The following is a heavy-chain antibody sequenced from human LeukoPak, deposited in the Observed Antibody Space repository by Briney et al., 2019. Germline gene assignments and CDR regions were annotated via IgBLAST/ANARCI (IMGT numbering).Heavy chain of an antibody. D-gene: IGHD7-27*01. J-gene: IGHJ6*02. V-gene: IGHV3-53*01. CDR1: GFTVNSNY. Sequence: PGGSLRLSCAASGFTVNSNYMSWVRQAPGKGLEWVSIIYSGGSTYYADSVKGRFTISRDNSKNTLYLQMNSLRAEDTAVYYCASMTLTGTYYYYYGMDVWGQGTTVTVSS. CDR3: ASMTLTGTYYYYYGMDV. CDR2: IYSGGST.